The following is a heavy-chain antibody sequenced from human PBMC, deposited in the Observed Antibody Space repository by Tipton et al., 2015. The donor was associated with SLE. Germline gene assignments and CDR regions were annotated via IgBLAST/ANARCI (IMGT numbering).Heavy chain of an antibody. CDR2: INHSGST. J-gene: IGHJ3*02. Sequence: TLSLTCAVYGGSFSGYYCSWIRQPPGKGLEWIGEINHSGSTNYNPSLKSRVTISVDTSKNQFSLKLSSVTAADTAVYYCASAGVRFLEWLFRRGAFDIWGQGTTVTVSS. CDR3: ASAGVRFLEWLFRRGAFDI. D-gene: IGHD3-3*01. CDR1: GGSFSGYY. V-gene: IGHV4-34*01.